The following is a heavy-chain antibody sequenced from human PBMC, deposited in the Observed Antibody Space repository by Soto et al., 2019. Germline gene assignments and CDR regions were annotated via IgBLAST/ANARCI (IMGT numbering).Heavy chain of an antibody. D-gene: IGHD5-18*01. J-gene: IGHJ4*02. CDR1: GDSMSSSAYF. CDR2: IHYSGSP. CDR3: ARLSWARGFTYGAFDY. Sequence: TLSLTCTVSGDSMSSSAYFWSWIRQLPGKGLEWIGYIHYSGSPYFNPSLKSRVSISVDTSKSHFSLKLSSVTAADTAVYYCARLSWARGFTYGAFDYWGQGTLVTVSS. V-gene: IGHV4-31*03.